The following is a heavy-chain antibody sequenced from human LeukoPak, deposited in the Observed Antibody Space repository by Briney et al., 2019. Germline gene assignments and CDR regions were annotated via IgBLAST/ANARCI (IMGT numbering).Heavy chain of an antibody. CDR3: ARDPLLSSSWPNDAFDI. Sequence: PGGSLRLSCAASGFTFSSYGMHWVRQAPGKGLEWVAVIWYDGSNKHYADSVKGRFTISRDNSKNTLYLQMNSLRAEDTAVYYCARDPLLSSSWPNDAFDIWGQGTMVTVSS. V-gene: IGHV3-33*01. D-gene: IGHD6-13*01. CDR1: GFTFSSYG. J-gene: IGHJ3*02. CDR2: IWYDGSNK.